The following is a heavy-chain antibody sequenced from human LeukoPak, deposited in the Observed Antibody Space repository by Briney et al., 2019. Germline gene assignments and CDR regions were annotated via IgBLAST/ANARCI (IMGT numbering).Heavy chain of an antibody. CDR1: GFTFSSYG. CDR3: AKRAVVVAAKFGNYLDY. V-gene: IGHV3-30*18. D-gene: IGHD2-15*01. J-gene: IGHJ4*02. CDR2: ISYDGSNK. Sequence: GRSLRLSCAASGFTFSSYGMHWVRQAPGKGLEWVAVISYDGSNKYYADSVKGRFTISRDNSKNTLYLQMNSLRAEDTAVYHCAKRAVVVAAKFGNYLDYWGQGTLVTVSS.